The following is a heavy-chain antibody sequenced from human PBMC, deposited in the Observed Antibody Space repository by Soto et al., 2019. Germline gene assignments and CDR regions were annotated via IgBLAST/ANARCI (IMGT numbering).Heavy chain of an antibody. CDR2: IYYSGST. Sequence: PSETLSLTCTVSGGSISSGDYYWSWVRQPPGKGLEWIGYIYYSGSTYYNPSLKSRVTISVDTSKNQFSLKLSSVTAADTAVYYCARETTVTDNWFDPWGQGTLVTVSS. J-gene: IGHJ5*02. D-gene: IGHD4-17*01. CDR3: ARETTVTDNWFDP. V-gene: IGHV4-30-4*01. CDR1: GGSISSGDYY.